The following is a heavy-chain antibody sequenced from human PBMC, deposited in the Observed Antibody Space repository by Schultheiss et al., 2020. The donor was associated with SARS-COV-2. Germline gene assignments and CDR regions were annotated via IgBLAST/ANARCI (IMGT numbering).Heavy chain of an antibody. Sequence: GGSLRLSCAASGFTFSSYGMHWVRQAPGKGLEWVANIKQDGSEKYYVDSVKGRFTISRDNAKNSLCLQMNSLRAEDTAVYYCASDVTNYYYYGMDVWGQGTTVTVSS. CDR3: ASDVTNYYYYGMDV. V-gene: IGHV3-7*01. J-gene: IGHJ6*02. D-gene: IGHD2-21*02. CDR2: IKQDGSEK. CDR1: GFTFSSYG.